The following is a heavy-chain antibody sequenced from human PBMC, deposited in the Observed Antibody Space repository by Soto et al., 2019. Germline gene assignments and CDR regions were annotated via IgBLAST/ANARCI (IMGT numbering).Heavy chain of an antibody. Sequence: QVQLVESGGGVVQPGRSLRLSCADSGFTLSSYAIHWVRQAPGKGLEWVAVISDDGGNKDYADSVKGRFTISRDKSKNTVYLQMNSLRGDETAVYYCATPVVGPVGSDYWGQGTLVTVSS. J-gene: IGHJ4*02. V-gene: IGHV3-30-3*01. CDR3: ATPVVGPVGSDY. CDR1: GFTLSSYA. D-gene: IGHD6-19*01. CDR2: ISDDGGNK.